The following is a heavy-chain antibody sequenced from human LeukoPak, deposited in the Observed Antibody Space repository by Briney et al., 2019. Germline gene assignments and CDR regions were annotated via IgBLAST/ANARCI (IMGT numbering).Heavy chain of an antibody. D-gene: IGHD6-19*01. CDR3: ARHQWLESNWFDP. CDR1: GGSISRSSYY. V-gene: IGHV4-39*01. Sequence: PSETLSLTCTVSGGSISRSSYYWGWIRQPPGKGLEWIGSTYYGGSTYYCPSLKSRVTISVDTSKTHFSLRLSSVTAADTAMYYCARHQWLESNWFDPWGQGTLVTVSS. CDR2: TYYGGST. J-gene: IGHJ5*02.